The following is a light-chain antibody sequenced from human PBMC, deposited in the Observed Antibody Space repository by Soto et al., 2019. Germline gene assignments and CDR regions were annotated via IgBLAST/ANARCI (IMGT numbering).Light chain of an antibody. V-gene: IGKV3-15*01. J-gene: IGKJ1*01. CDR2: DAS. Sequence: EIVRTQARATMSVSAGERGTRSCMSCQSVSRHIAWYQQKPGQAPRLLLSDASTTAAGIPARFSGSASGTDFTLTITSLQPEDVAIYYCQKYNSAPWTFGQGTKVAIK. CDR1: QSVSRH. CDR3: QKYNSAPWT.